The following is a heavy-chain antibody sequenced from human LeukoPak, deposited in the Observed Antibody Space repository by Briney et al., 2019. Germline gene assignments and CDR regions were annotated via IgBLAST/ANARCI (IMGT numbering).Heavy chain of an antibody. CDR3: ARAAAPYYYYYYMDV. Sequence: PSETLSLTCAVYGGSFSGYYWSWIRQPPGKGLEWIGEINHSGSTNYNPSLKSRVTISVDTSKNQFPLKLSSVTAADTAVYYSARAAAPYYYYYYMDVCGEGTTVTVSS. D-gene: IGHD6-13*01. V-gene: IGHV4-34*01. J-gene: IGHJ6*03. CDR2: INHSGST. CDR1: GGSFSGYY.